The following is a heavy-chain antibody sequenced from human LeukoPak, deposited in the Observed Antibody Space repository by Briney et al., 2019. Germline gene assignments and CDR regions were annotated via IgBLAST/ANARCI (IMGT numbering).Heavy chain of an antibody. CDR3: AKGDCSSTSCPGFDY. V-gene: IGHV3-9*01. CDR2: ISWNSGSI. Sequence: GGSLRLSCAASGFTFDDYAMHWVRQAPGKGLEWVSGISWNSGSIGYADYVKGRFTISGDNAKNSLYLQMNSLRAGDTALYYCAKGDCSSTSCPGFDYWGQGTLVTVSS. D-gene: IGHD2-2*01. CDR1: GFTFDDYA. J-gene: IGHJ4*02.